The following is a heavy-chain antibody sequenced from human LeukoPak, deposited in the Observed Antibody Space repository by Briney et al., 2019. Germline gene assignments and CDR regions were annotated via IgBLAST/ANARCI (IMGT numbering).Heavy chain of an antibody. V-gene: IGHV3-21*01. CDR1: GFTFSSYS. D-gene: IGHD6-13*01. CDR2: ISASGTYI. Sequence: PGGSLRLSCAASGFTFSSYSINWVRHGPGRGLEWVSYISASGTYIYYADSVKGRFTISRDNARNSVYLQMNSLRAEDTAVYYCARRGHAAVATQKDDALDIWGQGTMVTVSS. CDR3: ARRGHAAVATQKDDALDI. J-gene: IGHJ3*02.